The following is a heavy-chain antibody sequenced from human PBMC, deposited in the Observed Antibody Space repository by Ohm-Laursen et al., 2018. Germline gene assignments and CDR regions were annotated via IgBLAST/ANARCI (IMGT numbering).Heavy chain of an antibody. J-gene: IGHJ4*02. CDR1: GFTFSRYW. CDR3: AGPAGILY. V-gene: IGHV3-7*01. CDR2: INQDGSEK. Sequence: GSLRLSCTASGFTFSRYWMTWVRQAPGKGLEWVANINQDGSEKYYVDSVKGRFTISRDNAKNSLYLQMNSLRAEDTAVYYCAGPAGILYWGQGTLVTVSS. D-gene: IGHD6-13*01.